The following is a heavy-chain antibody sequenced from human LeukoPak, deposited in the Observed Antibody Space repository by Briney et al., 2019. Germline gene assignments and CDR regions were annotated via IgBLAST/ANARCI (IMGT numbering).Heavy chain of an antibody. V-gene: IGHV4-59*08. Sequence: NSSEALSLTCTVSGGSISSYYWSWIRQPPGKGLEWIGYIYYSGSTNYNPSLKSRVTISVDTSKNQFSLKLSSVTAADTAVYYCARQPGEQQLLRRYYFDYWGQGTLVTVSS. CDR1: GGSISSYY. D-gene: IGHD6-13*01. CDR2: IYYSGST. J-gene: IGHJ4*02. CDR3: ARQPGEQQLLRRYYFDY.